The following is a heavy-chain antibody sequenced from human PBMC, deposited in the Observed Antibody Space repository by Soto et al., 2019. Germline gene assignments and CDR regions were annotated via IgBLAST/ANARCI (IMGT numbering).Heavy chain of an antibody. CDR1: GFTFSSYW. CDR3: AKDWDYDSSGDFDY. J-gene: IGHJ4*02. D-gene: IGHD3-22*01. V-gene: IGHV3-9*01. CDR2: ISWNSGSI. Sequence: GGSLRLSCAASGFTFSSYWMHWVRQAPGKGLEWVSGISWNSGSIGYADSVKGRFTISRDNAKSSLYLQMNSLRAEDTALYYCAKDWDYDSSGDFDYWGQGTLVTVSS.